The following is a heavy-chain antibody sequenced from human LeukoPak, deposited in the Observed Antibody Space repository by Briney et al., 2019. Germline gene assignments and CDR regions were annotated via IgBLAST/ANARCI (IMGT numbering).Heavy chain of an antibody. CDR1: GFTFSSYA. V-gene: IGHV3-64*01. CDR2: ISSNGGST. CDR3: AREEGDILTGAPYSY. D-gene: IGHD3-9*01. J-gene: IGHJ4*02. Sequence: GGSLRLSCAASGFTFSSYAMHWVRQAPGKGLEYVSAISSNGGSTYYANSVKGRFTISRDNSKNTLYLQMGSLRAEGMAVYYCAREEGDILTGAPYSYWGQGTLVTVSS.